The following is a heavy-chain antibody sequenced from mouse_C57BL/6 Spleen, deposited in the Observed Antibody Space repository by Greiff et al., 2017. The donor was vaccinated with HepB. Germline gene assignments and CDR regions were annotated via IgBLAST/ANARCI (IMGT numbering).Heavy chain of an antibody. Sequence: QVQLQQPGAELVKPGASVKLSCKASGYTFTSYWMHWVKQRPGQGLEWIGMIHPNSGSTNYNEKFKSKATLTVDKSSSTAYMQLSSLTSEDSAVYYCARPSYYGRGTYAMDYWGQGTSVTVSS. CDR2: IHPNSGST. J-gene: IGHJ4*01. D-gene: IGHD1-1*01. V-gene: IGHV1-64*01. CDR1: GYTFTSYW. CDR3: ARPSYYGRGTYAMDY.